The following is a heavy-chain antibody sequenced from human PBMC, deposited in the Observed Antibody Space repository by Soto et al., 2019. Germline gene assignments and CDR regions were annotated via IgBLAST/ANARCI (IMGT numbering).Heavy chain of an antibody. V-gene: IGHV3-64*01. CDR3: ARGAVPAAIHYYYYYMDV. CDR1: GFTFSSYA. D-gene: IGHD2-2*02. CDR2: ISSNGGST. Sequence: TGGSLRLSCAASGFTFSSYAMHWVRQAPGKGLEYVSAISSNGGSTYYANSVKGRFTISRDNSKNTLYLQMGSLRAEDMAVYYCARGAVPAAIHYYYYYMDVWGKGTKVTVSS. J-gene: IGHJ6*03.